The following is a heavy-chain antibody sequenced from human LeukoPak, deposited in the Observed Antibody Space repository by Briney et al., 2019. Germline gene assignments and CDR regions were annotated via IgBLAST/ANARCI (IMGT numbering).Heavy chain of an antibody. CDR2: TYYRSKWYN. Sequence: SQTLSLTCAISGDSVSSNSAAWNWIRQSPSRGPEWLGRTYYRSKWYNDYAVSVKSRITINPDTSKNQFSLQLNSVTPEDTAVYYCARDPASLFDEAFDIWGQGTMVTVSS. V-gene: IGHV6-1*01. CDR1: GDSVSSNSAA. CDR3: ARDPASLFDEAFDI. J-gene: IGHJ3*02.